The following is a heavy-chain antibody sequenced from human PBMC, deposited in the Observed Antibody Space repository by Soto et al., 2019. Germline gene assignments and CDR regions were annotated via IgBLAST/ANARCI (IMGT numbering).Heavy chain of an antibody. CDR2: IYDSGNT. Sequence: QVQLQGSGPGLVKPSETLSLTCTFSGGSIRGYYWTWLRQPPGKGLEWIGNIYDSGNTNYNPSFKSRVIMSIDVSKAQFSLQLSPVTAADTAVYFCARDRGGSGALYYYGMDVWGQGTTVTVSS. V-gene: IGHV4-59*01. J-gene: IGHJ6*02. D-gene: IGHD3-10*01. CDR3: ARDRGGSGALYYYGMDV. CDR1: GGSIRGYY.